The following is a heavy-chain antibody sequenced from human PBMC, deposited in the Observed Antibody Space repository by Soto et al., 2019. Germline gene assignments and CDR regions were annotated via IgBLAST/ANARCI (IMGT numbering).Heavy chain of an antibody. CDR1: GGSFSGYY. V-gene: IGHV4-34*01. CDR3: ARVQDTAMARYGMDV. J-gene: IGHJ6*02. Sequence: SQTLSLTCAVYGGSFSGYYWSWIRQPPGKGLEWIGEINHSGSTNYNPSLKSRVTISVDTSKNQFSLKLSSVTAADTAVYYCARVQDTAMARYGMDVWGQGTTVTVSS. D-gene: IGHD5-18*01. CDR2: INHSGST.